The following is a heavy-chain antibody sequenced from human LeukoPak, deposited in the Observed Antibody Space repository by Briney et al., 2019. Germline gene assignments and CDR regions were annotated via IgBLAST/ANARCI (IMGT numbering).Heavy chain of an antibody. J-gene: IGHJ4*02. V-gene: IGHV3-23*01. D-gene: IGHD3-22*01. CDR1: GFTFSTYA. CDR3: GCRGKYYDSVGYHN. Sequence: GGSLRLSCAASGFTFSTYAMSWVRQAPGKGLEWVSTISDNGGYTYYADSVKGRFTVPRDNSKNTLHLQMDSLRAEDTAVYYCGCRGKYYDSVGYHNWGQGTLVTVSS. CDR2: ISDNGGYT.